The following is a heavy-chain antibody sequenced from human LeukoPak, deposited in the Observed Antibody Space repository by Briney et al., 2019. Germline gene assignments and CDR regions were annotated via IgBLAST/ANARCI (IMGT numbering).Heavy chain of an antibody. CDR2: INPSGGGT. J-gene: IGHJ5*02. CDR1: GYTFTAYY. CDR3: ARDPNKSRTQYQVLLVRWFDP. V-gene: IGHV1-46*01. Sequence: ASVKVSCKTSGYTFTAYYMHWVRQAPGQGLEWLGAINPSGGGTSYAPKFQGRVTMTRDTSTSTVYMELSSLRSEDTAVYYCARDPNKSRTQYQVLLVRWFDPWGQGTLVTVSS. D-gene: IGHD2-2*01.